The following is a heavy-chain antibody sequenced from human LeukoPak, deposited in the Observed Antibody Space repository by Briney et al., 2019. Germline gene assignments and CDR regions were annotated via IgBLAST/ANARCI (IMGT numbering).Heavy chain of an antibody. CDR2: MYHSGDT. CDR3: ARHRAAAGSAGAFDI. CDR1: GYSVSSGYY. Sequence: SETLSLTCTVSGYSVSSGYYWGWIRQPPGKGLEWIGSMYHSGDTYNNPSLKSRVTISVDTSKNQLSLKLSSVTAADTAVYYCARHRAAAGSAGAFDIWGQGTMVTVSS. J-gene: IGHJ3*02. V-gene: IGHV4-38-2*02. D-gene: IGHD6-13*01.